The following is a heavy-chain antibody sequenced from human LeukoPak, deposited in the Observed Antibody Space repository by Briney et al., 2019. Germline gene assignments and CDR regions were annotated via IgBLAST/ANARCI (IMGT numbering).Heavy chain of an antibody. D-gene: IGHD1-26*01. V-gene: IGHV4-59*01. J-gene: IGHJ3*02. CDR2: VHYSEPT. Sequence: SETLSLTCTVSDGSISNYFWSWIRQPPGKGLEWIAYVHYSEPTNYNPSLRSRVTMSLDTSKNQFSLKLRSVTAAGTAVYYCARDRRRDLLHAFDIWGQGTMITVSS. CDR1: DGSISNYF. CDR3: ARDRRRDLLHAFDI.